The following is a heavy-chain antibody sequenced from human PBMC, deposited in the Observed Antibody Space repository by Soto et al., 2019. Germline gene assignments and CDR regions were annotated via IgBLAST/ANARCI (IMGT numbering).Heavy chain of an antibody. CDR3: AHIGLATGGDFDY. CDR2: IYWDDDK. D-gene: IGHD3-10*01. V-gene: IGHV2-5*02. J-gene: IGHJ4*02. Sequence: QITLKESGPTLVKPTQTLTLTCTFSGFSLSTSGVGVGWIRQPPGKALEWLALIYWDDDKSYRPSLKSRLTITKVTPKNLMVPPMTNMDPVDTATYCCAHIGLATGGDFDYWGQGTLVTVSS. CDR1: GFSLSTSGVG.